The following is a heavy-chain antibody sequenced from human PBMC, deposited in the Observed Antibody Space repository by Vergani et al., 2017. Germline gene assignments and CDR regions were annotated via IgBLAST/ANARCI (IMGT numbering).Heavy chain of an antibody. CDR1: GFRFSDYG. V-gene: IGHV3-30*18. J-gene: IGHJ6*03. D-gene: IGHD6-6*01. Sequence: VQLVESGGSVVRPGGSLRLSCAASGFRFSDYGMHWVRQAPGRGLEWVALISYDGDTTYYEDSVKGRFTISRDNSKNTLYLQMNSLRAEDTAVYYCAKGAARGYYYYYYMDVWGKGTTVTVSS. CDR3: AKGAARGYYYYYYMDV. CDR2: ISYDGDTT.